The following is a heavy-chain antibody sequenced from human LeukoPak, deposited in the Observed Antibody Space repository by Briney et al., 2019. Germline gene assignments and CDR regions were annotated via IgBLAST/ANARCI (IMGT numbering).Heavy chain of an antibody. Sequence: GGSLRLSCAVSGFIVSSCEMNWVRQAPGKGLQWISFIASDGSIEYADSVKGRFTLSRDNAKNSLFLQMNRLRTEDTAVYYCARDMYRQWLTQGGFFQHWGQGTLVTVSS. CDR1: GFIVSSCE. V-gene: IGHV3-48*03. CDR2: IASDGSI. D-gene: IGHD6-19*01. CDR3: ARDMYRQWLTQGGFFQH. J-gene: IGHJ1*01.